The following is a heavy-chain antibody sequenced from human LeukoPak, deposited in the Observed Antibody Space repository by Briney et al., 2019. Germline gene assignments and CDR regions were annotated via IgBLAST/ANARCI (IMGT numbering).Heavy chain of an antibody. J-gene: IGHJ5*02. CDR1: GFTFSNYA. Sequence: PGASLRLSCVASGFTFSNYAMSWVRQAPGKGLEWVSAITGSGTSTYYADSLKGRFTISRDNSKNTVFLQMNSLRHEDTAIYYCVIWGDYDVLTGYYVPDHWGQGTLVTVSS. CDR3: VIWGDYDVLTGYYVPDH. CDR2: ITGSGTST. V-gene: IGHV3-23*01. D-gene: IGHD3-9*01.